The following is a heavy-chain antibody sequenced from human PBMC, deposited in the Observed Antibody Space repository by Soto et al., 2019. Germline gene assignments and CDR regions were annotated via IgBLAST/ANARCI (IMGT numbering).Heavy chain of an antibody. CDR2: MKPSTGDS. J-gene: IGHJ5*02. V-gene: IGHV1-8*01. Sequence: QVQLVQSGAEVKKPGASVKVSCKASGYTFITNDINWVRQASGQGLARMGWMKPSTGDSGSDPDFQALITMTTDTATSTAYMELSCLKFEDTAVYYCARGGPAAGFDLWGQGSLVTVSS. CDR1: GYTFITND. D-gene: IGHD6-13*01. CDR3: ARGGPAAGFDL.